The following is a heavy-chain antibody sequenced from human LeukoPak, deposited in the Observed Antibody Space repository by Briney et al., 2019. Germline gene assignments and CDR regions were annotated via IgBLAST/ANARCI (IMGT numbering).Heavy chain of an antibody. J-gene: IGHJ4*02. Sequence: ASVKVSCKVSGYTLTELSMHWVRQAPGKGLEWMGGFDPEDGETIYAQKFQGRVTMTEDTSTDTAYMELSSLRSEDTAVYYCATNSGYCSGGSCYSEAFDYWGQGTLVTVSS. CDR3: ATNSGYCSGGSCYSEAFDY. V-gene: IGHV1-24*01. D-gene: IGHD2-15*01. CDR2: FDPEDGET. CDR1: GYTLTELS.